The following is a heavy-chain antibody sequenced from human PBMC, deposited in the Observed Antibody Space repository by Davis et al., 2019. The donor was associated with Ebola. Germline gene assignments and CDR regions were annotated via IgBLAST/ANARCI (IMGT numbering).Heavy chain of an antibody. CDR1: GYSFTSYW. V-gene: IGHV5-10-1*04. CDR2: IDPSDSYT. J-gene: IGHJ4*02. CDR3: ARLLYVRWHTFDY. Sequence: GESLKISCKGSGYSFTSYWINWVRQMPGKGLEWMGRIDPSDSYTNYSPSFQGQVTISADKSISTAYLQWSSLKASDTAMYYCARLLYVRWHTFDYWGQGTLVTVSS. D-gene: IGHD3-16*01.